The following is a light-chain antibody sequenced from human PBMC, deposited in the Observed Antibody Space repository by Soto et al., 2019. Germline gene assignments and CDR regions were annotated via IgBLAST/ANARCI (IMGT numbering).Light chain of an antibody. CDR1: RSNIGAGYD. CDR2: GNS. J-gene: IGLJ2*01. V-gene: IGLV1-40*01. Sequence: QSVLTQPPSVSGAPGQRVTISCTGSRSNIGAGYDVHWYQQLPGTAPKLLIDGNSNRPSGVPDRFSGSKSGTSASLAITGFQAEDEADYYCQSYDISLSGVVFGGGTKVTVL. CDR3: QSYDISLSGVV.